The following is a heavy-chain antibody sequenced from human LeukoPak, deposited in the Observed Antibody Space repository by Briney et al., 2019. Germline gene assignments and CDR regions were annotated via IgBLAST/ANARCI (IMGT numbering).Heavy chain of an antibody. CDR3: ARDRCTNGVCSYFDY. CDR2: IIPILGTA. D-gene: IGHD2-8*01. V-gene: IGHV1-69*11. J-gene: IGHJ4*02. Sequence: SVKVSCKAFGATFSSYAMSWVRQAPGQGLEWMGRIIPILGTANYAQKFQGRVTITTEESTSTAYMELSSLRSEDTAVYYCARDRCTNGVCSYFDYWGQGTLVTVSS. CDR1: GATFSSYA.